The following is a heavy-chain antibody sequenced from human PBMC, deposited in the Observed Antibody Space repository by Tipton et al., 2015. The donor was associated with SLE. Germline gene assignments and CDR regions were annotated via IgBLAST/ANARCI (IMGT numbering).Heavy chain of an antibody. V-gene: IGHV4-39*07. CDR1: GGSISSSSYY. CDR3: ARFWGPNSWYFDY. J-gene: IGHJ4*02. Sequence: TLSLTCTVSGGSISSSSYYWGWIRQPPGKGLEWIGEINHSGRTNYNPSLKSRVTISVDTSKKQFSLKLSSVTAADTAVYYCARFWGPNSWYFDYWGQGTLVTVSS. D-gene: IGHD6-13*01. CDR2: INHSGRT.